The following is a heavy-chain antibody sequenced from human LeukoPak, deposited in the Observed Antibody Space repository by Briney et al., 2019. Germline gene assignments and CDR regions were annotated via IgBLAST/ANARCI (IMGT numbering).Heavy chain of an antibody. V-gene: IGHV3-30*18. CDR2: ISYDGSNE. J-gene: IGHJ5*02. CDR1: GFTFSSYA. CDR3: AKGGQQVVRWWFDP. Sequence: GGSLRLSCAASGFTFSSYAMSWVRQAPGKGLEWVAVISYDGSNEYYADSVKGRFTISRDNPKNTLYLQMNSLRAEDTAVYYCAKGGQQVVRWWFDPWGQGTLVTVSS. D-gene: IGHD6-13*01.